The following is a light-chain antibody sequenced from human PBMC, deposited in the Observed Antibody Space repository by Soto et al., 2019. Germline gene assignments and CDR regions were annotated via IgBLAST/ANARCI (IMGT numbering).Light chain of an antibody. J-gene: IGLJ1*01. CDR2: EVS. Sequence: QSALTQPASVSGSPGQSITISCTGTSSDVGGYNYVSWYQQHPGKAPKLMIYEVSNRPSGVSNRFSGSKSDNTASLTISGLQAEDEADYYCSSYKSFSTYVFGTGTKVTVL. V-gene: IGLV2-14*01. CDR1: SSDVGGYNY. CDR3: SSYKSFSTYV.